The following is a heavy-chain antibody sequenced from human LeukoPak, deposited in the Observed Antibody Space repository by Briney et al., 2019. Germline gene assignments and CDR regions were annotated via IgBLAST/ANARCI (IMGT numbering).Heavy chain of an antibody. D-gene: IGHD3-22*01. J-gene: IGHJ4*02. CDR3: ARPARYYYDSSGYYLDY. Sequence: ASVKVSCKGSGYTFTGYYMHWVRQAPGQGLEWMGRINPNSGGTNYAQKFQGRVTMTRDTSISTAYMELSRLRSDDTAVYYCARPARYYYDSSGYYLDYWGQGTLVTVSS. V-gene: IGHV1-2*06. CDR1: GYTFTGYY. CDR2: INPNSGGT.